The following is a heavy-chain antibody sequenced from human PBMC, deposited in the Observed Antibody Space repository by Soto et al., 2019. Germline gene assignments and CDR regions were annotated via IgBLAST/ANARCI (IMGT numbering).Heavy chain of an antibody. Sequence: SETLSLTCTVSGGSISSGDYYWSWIRQPPGKGLEWIGYIYYSGSTYYNPSLKSRVTISVDTSKNQFSLKLSSVTAADTAVYYCARGSTHGSGSYSYAFDIWGQGTMVTVS. D-gene: IGHD3-10*01. CDR2: IYYSGST. V-gene: IGHV4-30-4*01. CDR3: ARGSTHGSGSYSYAFDI. CDR1: GGSISSGDYY. J-gene: IGHJ3*02.